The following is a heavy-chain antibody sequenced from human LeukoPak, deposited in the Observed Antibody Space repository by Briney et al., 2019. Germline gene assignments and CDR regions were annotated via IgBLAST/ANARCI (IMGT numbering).Heavy chain of an antibody. V-gene: IGHV1-2*02. CDR3: VREGEGPLSKDFDY. CDR2: IGPHSTFT. Sequence: ASVTVSCKSSGFTFTDHYIHWVRQGPGQGLEWTGYIGPHSTFTSSPQEFQGRVTMTRDASMSTAYMELTRLTSDDTAVYYCVREGEGPLSKDFDYWGQGTLVTVSS. CDR1: GFTFTDHY. J-gene: IGHJ4*02. D-gene: IGHD2/OR15-2a*01.